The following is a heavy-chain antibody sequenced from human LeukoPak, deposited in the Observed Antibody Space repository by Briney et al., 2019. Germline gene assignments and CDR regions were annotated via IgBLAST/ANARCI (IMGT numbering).Heavy chain of an antibody. V-gene: IGHV3-30*18. CDR2: ILNDGSNK. CDR1: GFTFSSYE. J-gene: IGHJ4*02. D-gene: IGHD2-8*01. Sequence: GGSLRLSCGASGFTFSSYEMNWVRQAPGKGLEWVALILNDGSNKYYAESVKGRFTISRDNSKNTLYLQMNSLRGEDTAMYYCAKDLGYTNGHGLGYWGQGTLVTVSS. CDR3: AKDLGYTNGHGLGY.